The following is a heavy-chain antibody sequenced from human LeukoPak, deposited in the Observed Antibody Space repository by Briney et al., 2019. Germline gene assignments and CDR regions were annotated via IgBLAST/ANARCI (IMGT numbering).Heavy chain of an antibody. CDR1: GFTFSSYW. J-gene: IGHJ1*01. Sequence: PGGSLRLSCAASGFTFSSYWMSWVRQAPGKGLEWVANIKQDGSEKYYVDSVKGRFTISRDNAKNSLDLQMNRLRAEEPAGYYCARSPRYCSGGTCYSIYLQHWGQGTLVTVSS. CDR2: IKQDGSEK. CDR3: ARSPRYCSGGTCYSIYLQH. D-gene: IGHD2-15*01. V-gene: IGHV3-7*01.